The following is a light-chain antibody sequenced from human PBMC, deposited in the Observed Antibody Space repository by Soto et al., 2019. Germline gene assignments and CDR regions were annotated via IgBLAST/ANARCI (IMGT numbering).Light chain of an antibody. Sequence: EIVMSQSSDTLSESPRERATLSCMASQSVSSNLAWYQQKPGQAPRLLIYGASTRATGIPARFSGSGSGTEFTLTISSLQSEDFAVYYCQQYNNWLPVIPVGQVGRLEI. CDR2: GAS. CDR1: QSVSSN. V-gene: IGKV3-15*01. CDR3: QQYNNWLPVIP. J-gene: IGKJ5*01.